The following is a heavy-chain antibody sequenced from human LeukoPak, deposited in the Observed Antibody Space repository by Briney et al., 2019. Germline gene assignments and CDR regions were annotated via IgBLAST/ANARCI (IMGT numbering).Heavy chain of an antibody. Sequence: PGGSLRLSCAASGFTFSDHYMDWVRQAPGKGLEWVGRTRNKANSYTTEYAASVKGRFTISRDDSKNSLYLQMNSLKTEDTAVYYCARDRLRTDWYFYLWRRDTVVTVSS. CDR1: GFTFSDHY. D-gene: IGHD4-17*01. CDR3: ARDRLRTDWYFYL. J-gene: IGHJ2*01. V-gene: IGHV3-72*01. CDR2: TRNKANSYTT.